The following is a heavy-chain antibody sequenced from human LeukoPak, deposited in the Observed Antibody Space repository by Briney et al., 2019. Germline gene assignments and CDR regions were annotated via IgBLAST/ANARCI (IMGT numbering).Heavy chain of an antibody. V-gene: IGHV3-53*01. J-gene: IGHJ4*02. Sequence: PSETLSLTCAVYGGSFSGYYWSWVRQAPGKGLGWVSVIYGGGNIYYADSVKGRFTISRDNSKNTLYLQMNSLRAEDTAVYYCARGAGYNYPYYFDYWGQGTLVTVSS. CDR3: ARGAGYNYPYYFDY. CDR1: GGSFSGYY. CDR2: IYGGGNI. D-gene: IGHD5-24*01.